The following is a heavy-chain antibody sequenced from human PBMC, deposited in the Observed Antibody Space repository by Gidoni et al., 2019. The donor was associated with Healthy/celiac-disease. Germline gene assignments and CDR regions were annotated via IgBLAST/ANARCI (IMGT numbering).Heavy chain of an antibody. CDR3: ARDEVVVPAATYYYYGMDV. CDR2: ISSSSSTI. V-gene: IGHV3-48*01. D-gene: IGHD2-2*01. Sequence: EVQLVESGGGLVQPGGSLRLSCVASGFTLGSYSMNWVRQAPGKGLEWVSYISSSSSTIYYADSVKGRFTISRDNAKNSLYLQMNSLRAEDTAVYYCARDEVVVPAATYYYYGMDVWGQGTTVTVSS. CDR1: GFTLGSYS. J-gene: IGHJ6*02.